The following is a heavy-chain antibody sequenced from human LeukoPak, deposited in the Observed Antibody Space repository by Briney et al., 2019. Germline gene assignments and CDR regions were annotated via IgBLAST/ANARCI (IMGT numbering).Heavy chain of an antibody. CDR2: NYYSGSN. V-gene: IGHV4-59*01. Sequence: SQTLSLTCTVSGGSISSYYWRWLRQPPGEGLEWIGYNYYSGSNNYNPSLKSRATISVDTPKNQFSLKLISVTAADTAVYYCASHGVPGIDLSYYGDYEDYFDYWGQGTLVTVSS. D-gene: IGHD4-17*01. CDR1: GGSISSYY. CDR3: ASHGVPGIDLSYYGDYEDYFDY. J-gene: IGHJ4*02.